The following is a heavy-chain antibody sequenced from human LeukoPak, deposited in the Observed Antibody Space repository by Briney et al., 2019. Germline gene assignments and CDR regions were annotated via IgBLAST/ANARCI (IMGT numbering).Heavy chain of an antibody. V-gene: IGHV4-30-4*08. D-gene: IGHD5-18*01. J-gene: IGHJ6*03. Sequence: SQTLSLTCTVSGGSISSGDYYWSWIRQPPGKGLEWIGYIYYSGSTYYNPSLKSRVTISVDTSKNQFSLKLSSVTAADTAVYYCARPCGYSYRNYYYYYMDVWGKGTTVTVSS. CDR1: GGSISSGDYY. CDR3: ARPCGYSYRNYYYYYMDV. CDR2: IYYSGST.